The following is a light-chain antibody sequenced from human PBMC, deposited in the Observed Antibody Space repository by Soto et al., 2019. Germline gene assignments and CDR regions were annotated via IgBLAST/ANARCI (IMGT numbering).Light chain of an antibody. Sequence: AIRMTQSPSSLSASPGDRVTITCRASQGISNYLAWYQQKPGKAPKLLIYTTSRLQSGVPSRFSGSGSGTDFTLTISSLQPEDSATYYCQQANSFPFTFGPGTTLDIK. CDR1: QGISNY. CDR3: QQANSFPFT. J-gene: IGKJ3*01. V-gene: IGKV1-8*01. CDR2: TTS.